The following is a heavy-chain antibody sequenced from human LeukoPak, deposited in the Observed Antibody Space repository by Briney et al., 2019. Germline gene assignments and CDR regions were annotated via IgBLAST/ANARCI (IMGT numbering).Heavy chain of an antibody. CDR3: ARDDYGGYVSYLQH. CDR1: GGTFSSYA. CDR2: IIPIFGTA. J-gene: IGHJ1*01. V-gene: IGHV1-69*13. Sequence: SVKVSCKASGGTFSSYAISWVRQAPGQGLEWMGGIIPIFGTANYAQKFQGRVTITADESTSTAYMELSSLRSEDTAVYYCARDDYGGYVSYLQHWGQGTLVTVSS. D-gene: IGHD4-17*01.